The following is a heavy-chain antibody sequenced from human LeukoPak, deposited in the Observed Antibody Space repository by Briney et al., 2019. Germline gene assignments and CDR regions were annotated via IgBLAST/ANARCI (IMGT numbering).Heavy chain of an antibody. J-gene: IGHJ4*02. CDR3: ARGGYYYDSTSYYSLDY. CDR2: IYYSGST. Sequence: KTSETLSLTCAVSGYSISSGNWWGWIRQPPGKGLEWIGYIYYSGSTNYNPSLKSRVTISVDTSKNQFSLRLSSVTAADTAVYYCARGGYYYDSTSYYSLDYWGQGTLVTVSS. CDR1: GYSISSGNW. V-gene: IGHV4-28*03. D-gene: IGHD3-22*01.